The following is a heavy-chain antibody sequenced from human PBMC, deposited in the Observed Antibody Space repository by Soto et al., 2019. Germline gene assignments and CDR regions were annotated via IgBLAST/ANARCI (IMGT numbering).Heavy chain of an antibody. Sequence: QAQLQTSGPGLVKPSETLSLTCTVSSVSINSFTNHYCRWIRQPPGKGLEWVGYISKSGFTRYNPSLSRRVTLSVDTSKNQFSLKLSSVTAADTALYFCATQGFGKLHGLVDVWGQGTTVTVSS. CDR3: ATQGFGKLHGLVDV. J-gene: IGHJ6*02. V-gene: IGHV4-59*08. CDR1: SVSINSFTNHY. D-gene: IGHD3-10*01. CDR2: ISKSGFT.